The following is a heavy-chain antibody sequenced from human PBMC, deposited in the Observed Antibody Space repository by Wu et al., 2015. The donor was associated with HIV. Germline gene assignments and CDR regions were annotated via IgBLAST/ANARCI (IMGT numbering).Heavy chain of an antibody. D-gene: IGHD3-10*01. V-gene: IGHV1-2*02. CDR1: GYTFTGYY. CDR2: INPNSGGI. Sequence: QVQLVQSGAEVTEPGASVKVSCKASGYTFTGYYMHWVRQAPGQGLEWMGWINPNSGGIKYAQKFEGTVTMTRDTSISTAYMELNRLRSDDTAVYYCARGRGSNYYMDVWGKGTTVTVSS. CDR3: ARGRGSNYYMDV. J-gene: IGHJ6*03.